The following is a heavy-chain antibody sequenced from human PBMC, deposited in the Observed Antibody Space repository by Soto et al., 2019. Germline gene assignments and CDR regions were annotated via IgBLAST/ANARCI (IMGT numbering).Heavy chain of an antibody. V-gene: IGHV4-31*03. CDR3: ARGVGYYDILTGYPTDWYFDL. Sequence: SETLSLTCTVSGGSISSGGYYWSWIRQHPGKGLEWIGYIYYSGSTYYNPSLKSRVTISVDTSKNQFSLKLSSVTAADTAVYYCARGVGYYDILTGYPTDWYFDLWRRGTLVTVSS. D-gene: IGHD3-9*01. CDR2: IYYSGST. CDR1: GGSISSGGYY. J-gene: IGHJ2*01.